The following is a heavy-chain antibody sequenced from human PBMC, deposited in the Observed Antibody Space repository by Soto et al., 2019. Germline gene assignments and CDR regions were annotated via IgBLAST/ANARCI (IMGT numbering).Heavy chain of an antibody. CDR2: ISSSAGTI. J-gene: IGHJ4*02. V-gene: IGHV3-23*01. D-gene: IGHD6-13*01. Sequence: EVQLLESGGGLVQPGGSLRLSCAASGFTFSTSSMSWVRQAPGKGLEWVSSISSSAGTIFYADSVKGRFTISRDNSKNTLYLQMNSLRAEDTAIYYCGRDSQASAAAGIEDFWGQGTLVTVSS. CDR1: GFTFSTSS. CDR3: GRDSQASAAAGIEDF.